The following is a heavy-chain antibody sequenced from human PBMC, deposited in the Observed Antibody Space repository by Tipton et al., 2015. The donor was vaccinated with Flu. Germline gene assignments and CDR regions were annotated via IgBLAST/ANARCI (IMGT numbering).Heavy chain of an antibody. CDR1: GFTFSSYA. J-gene: IGHJ4*02. CDR3: ARDRGLSTVTTYFDY. Sequence: QVQLVQSGGGVVQPGRSLRLSCAASGFTFSSYAMHWVRQAPGKGLEWVAVISYDGSNKYYADSVKGRFTISRDNSKNTLYLQMNSLRAEDTAVYYCARDRGLSTVTTYFDYWGQGTLVTVSS. D-gene: IGHD4-17*01. V-gene: IGHV3-30-3*01. CDR2: ISYDGSNK.